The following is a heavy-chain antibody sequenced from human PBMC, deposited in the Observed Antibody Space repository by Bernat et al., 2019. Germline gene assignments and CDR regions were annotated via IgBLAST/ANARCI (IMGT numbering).Heavy chain of an antibody. J-gene: IGHJ1*01. D-gene: IGHD2-15*01. CDR2: ISYDGSNK. CDR1: GFTFSDYA. V-gene: IGHV3-30-3*01. Sequence: QVQLVESGGGVVQPGRSLRLSCAASGFTFSDYAMHWVRQAPGKGLEWVAVISYDGSNKYYADSVKGRFTISRDNSKNTLYLQMNSLRAEDTAVYYCASRLGYCSGGSCYVYFQHWGQGTLVTVSS. CDR3: ASRLGYCSGGSCYVYFQH.